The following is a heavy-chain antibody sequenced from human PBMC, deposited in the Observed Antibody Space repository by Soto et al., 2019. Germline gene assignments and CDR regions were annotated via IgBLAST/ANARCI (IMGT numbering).Heavy chain of an antibody. CDR3: ARDGIGSSGDHDAFDI. CDR2: IYYSGST. D-gene: IGHD3-22*01. Sequence: QVQLQESGPGLVKPSQTLSLTCTVSGGSISSGDYYWSWIRQPPGKGLEWIGYIYYSGSTYYNPSLKSRTTISVDTSKNQFSLKLSSVTAADTAVYYCARDGIGSSGDHDAFDIWGQGTMVTVSS. J-gene: IGHJ3*02. V-gene: IGHV4-30-4*01. CDR1: GGSISSGDYY.